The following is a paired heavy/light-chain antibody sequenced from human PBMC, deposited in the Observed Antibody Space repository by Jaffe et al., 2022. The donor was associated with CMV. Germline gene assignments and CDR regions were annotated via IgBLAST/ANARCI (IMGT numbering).Light chain of an antibody. CDR2: GKK. Sequence: SSELTQDPAVSVALGQTVRITCQGDSLSTYYASWYQQKPGQAPLLVMYGKKNRPSGIPDRFSGSSSGNTASLTITGTQAEDEADYFCNSRDTSGNRVLFGGGTKLTVL. CDR3: NSRDTSGNRVL. V-gene: IGLV3-19*01. J-gene: IGLJ2*01. CDR1: SLSTYY.
Heavy chain of an antibody. CDR3: ARGRLRDSTDLFSYYYDMDV. J-gene: IGHJ6*03. Sequence: QVQLQQWGAGPVKPSETLSLTCVVFGGSFSSYYWTWIRQSPGKGLEWIGEINHSGSANYNPSLKSRVTISVDTSKNQFSLNLSSMTAADTAVYYCARGRLRDSTDLFSYYYDMDVWGKGTTVTVSS. D-gene: IGHD6-13*01. CDR1: GGSFSSYY. V-gene: IGHV4-34*01. CDR2: INHSGSA.